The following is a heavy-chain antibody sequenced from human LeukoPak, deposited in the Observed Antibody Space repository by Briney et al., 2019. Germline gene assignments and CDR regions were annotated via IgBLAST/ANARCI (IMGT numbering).Heavy chain of an antibody. CDR3: AKDRRIMSSVYGMDV. D-gene: IGHD2-15*01. Sequence: GGSLRLPCVASGFTFSSYAMHWVRQAPGKGLEWVAVISYDGSNKYYADSVKGRFTISRDNSKNTLYLQMNSLRAEDTAVHYCAKDRRIMSSVYGMDVWGQGTTVTVSS. CDR2: ISYDGSNK. J-gene: IGHJ6*02. V-gene: IGHV3-30-3*01. CDR1: GFTFSSYA.